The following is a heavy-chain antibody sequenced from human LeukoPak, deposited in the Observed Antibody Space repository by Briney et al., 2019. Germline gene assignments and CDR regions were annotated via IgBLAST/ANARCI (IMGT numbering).Heavy chain of an antibody. CDR3: ARMDYGPYCYYGMDV. D-gene: IGHD4-17*01. CDR1: GGSFSGYY. V-gene: IGHV4-34*01. Sequence: SETLSLTGAVYGGSFSGYYWSWIRQPPGKGLEWIGEINHSGSTNYNPSLKSRVTISVDTSKNQFSLKLSSVTAADTAVYYCARMDYGPYCYYGMDVWGKGTTVTVSS. CDR2: INHSGST. J-gene: IGHJ6*04.